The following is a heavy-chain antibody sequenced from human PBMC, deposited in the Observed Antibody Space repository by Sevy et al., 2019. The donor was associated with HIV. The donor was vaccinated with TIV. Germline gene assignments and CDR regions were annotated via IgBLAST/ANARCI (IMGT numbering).Heavy chain of an antibody. Sequence: SETLSLTCAVSDYSITSGYHWGWIRQPPGKGLEWIGSVFHSGSTYYNPSLNSRVIISVDTSKNQFSLKLNSVTAADTAVYYCARHSHGSGTYYVPFDSWGQGTLVTVSS. CDR1: DYSITSGYH. D-gene: IGHD3-10*01. CDR3: ARHSHGSGTYYVPFDS. CDR2: VFHSGST. J-gene: IGHJ4*02. V-gene: IGHV4-38-2*01.